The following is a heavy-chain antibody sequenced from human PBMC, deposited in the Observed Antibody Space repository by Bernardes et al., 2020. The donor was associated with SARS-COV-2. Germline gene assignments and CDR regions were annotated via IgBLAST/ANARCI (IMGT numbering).Heavy chain of an antibody. J-gene: IGHJ4*02. D-gene: IGHD1-1*01. V-gene: IGHV1-18*01. CDR2: ISAYNGNT. Sequence: ASVKVSCKASGYTFATYGISWVRQAPGQGLEWMGWISAYNGNTNYAQKLQGRVTMTTDTSTSTAYMDLRSLRSDDTAVYYCATTTGVQLQSHSDYWGQGTLVTVAS. CDR1: GYTFATYG. CDR3: ATTTGVQLQSHSDY.